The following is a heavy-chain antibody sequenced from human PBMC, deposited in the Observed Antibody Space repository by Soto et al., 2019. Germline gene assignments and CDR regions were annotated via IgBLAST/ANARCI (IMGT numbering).Heavy chain of an antibody. V-gene: IGHV1-18*04. Sequence: ASVKVSCKASGYSFTSYGISWVRQAPGQGPEWMGWISGHNGNTNHPQSLQGRVTITRDTSASTAYMELSSLRSEDTAVYYCARDSYSSGWNFDYWGQGTLVTVS. CDR3: ARDSYSSGWNFDY. J-gene: IGHJ4*02. CDR1: GYSFTSYG. D-gene: IGHD6-19*01. CDR2: ISGHNGNT.